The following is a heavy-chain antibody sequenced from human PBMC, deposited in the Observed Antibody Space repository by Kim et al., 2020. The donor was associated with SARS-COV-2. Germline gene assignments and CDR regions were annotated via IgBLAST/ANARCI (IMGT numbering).Heavy chain of an antibody. CDR1: GFTFSSYW. Sequence: GGSLRLSCAASGFTFSSYWMTWVRQAPGKGLEWVANIKQDGNQKYYVDSVKGRFTISRDNAKNSLYLQMNSLRAEDTAVYCCARDGDLYSSGKDAFDIWGQGTIVTVSS. CDR2: IKQDGNQK. J-gene: IGHJ3*02. V-gene: IGHV3-7*01. D-gene: IGHD6-19*01. CDR3: ARDGDLYSSGKDAFDI.